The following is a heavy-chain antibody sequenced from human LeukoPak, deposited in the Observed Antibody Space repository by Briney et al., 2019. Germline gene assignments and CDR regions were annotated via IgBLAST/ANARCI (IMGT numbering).Heavy chain of an antibody. J-gene: IGHJ4*02. D-gene: IGHD3-3*01. Sequence: PSETLSLTCAVYGGSFSGYYWSWIRQPPGKGLEWIGEINHSGSTNYNPSLKSRATISVDTSKNQFSLKLSSVAAADTAVYYCARDPLTYYDFWSGYSTQSYYFGYWGQGTLVTVSS. V-gene: IGHV4-34*01. CDR1: GGSFSGYY. CDR2: INHSGST. CDR3: ARDPLTYYDFWSGYSTQSYYFGY.